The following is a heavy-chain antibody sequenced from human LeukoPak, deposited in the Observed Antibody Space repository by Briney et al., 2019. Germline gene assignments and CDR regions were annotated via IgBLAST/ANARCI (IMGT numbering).Heavy chain of an antibody. Sequence: SETLSLTCTVSGGSISSSSYYWGWIRQPPGKGLEWIGSIYYSGSTYYNPSLKSRVTISVDTSKNQFSLKLSSVTAADTAVYYCARLGVVVAALLGVRGHFDYWGQGTLVTVSS. CDR1: GGSISSSSYY. J-gene: IGHJ4*02. CDR3: ARLGVVVAALLGVRGHFDY. D-gene: IGHD2-15*01. CDR2: IYYSGST. V-gene: IGHV4-39*01.